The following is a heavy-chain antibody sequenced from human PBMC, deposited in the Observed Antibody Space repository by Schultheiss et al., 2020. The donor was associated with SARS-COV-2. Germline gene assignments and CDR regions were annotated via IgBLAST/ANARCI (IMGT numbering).Heavy chain of an antibody. CDR2: IYYSGST. CDR1: GGSISSYY. J-gene: IGHJ6*02. Sequence: SQTLSLTCTVSGGSISSYYWSWIRQPPGKGLEWIGYIYYSGSTNYNPSLKSRVTISVDTSKNQFSLQLSSVTAADTAVYYCARTPYGMDVWGQGTTVTVSS. V-gene: IGHV4-59*12. CDR3: ARTPYGMDV.